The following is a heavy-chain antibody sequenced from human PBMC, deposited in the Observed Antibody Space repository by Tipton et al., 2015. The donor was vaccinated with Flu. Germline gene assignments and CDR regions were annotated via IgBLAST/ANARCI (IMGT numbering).Heavy chain of an antibody. CDR3: ARMEWTVTTPRYFDL. CDR1: GGTFSGYY. D-gene: IGHD4-17*01. V-gene: IGHV4-34*01. CDR2: INDSGSA. Sequence: TLSLTCAVYGGTFSGYYWTWIRQPPGKRLEWIGEINDSGSANYHPSLKSQVTMSVDTSKNQFSLKLSSVTAADTAVYYCARMEWTVTTPRYFDLWGRGTLVTVSS. J-gene: IGHJ2*01.